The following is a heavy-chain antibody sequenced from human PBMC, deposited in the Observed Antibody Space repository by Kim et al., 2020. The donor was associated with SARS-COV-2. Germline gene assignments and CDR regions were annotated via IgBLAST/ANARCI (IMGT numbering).Heavy chain of an antibody. Sequence: GGSLRLSCAASGFTFSSYEMNWVRQAPGKGLEWVSYISSSGSTIYYADSVKGRFTISRDNAKNSLYLQMNSLRAEDTAVYYCASEGAGGMDVWGQGTTVTVSS. CDR2: ISSSGSTI. CDR3: ASEGAGGMDV. J-gene: IGHJ6*02. V-gene: IGHV3-48*03. CDR1: GFTFSSYE.